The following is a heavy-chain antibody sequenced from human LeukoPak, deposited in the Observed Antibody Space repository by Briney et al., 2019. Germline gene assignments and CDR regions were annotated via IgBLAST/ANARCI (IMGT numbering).Heavy chain of an antibody. D-gene: IGHD1-26*01. CDR3: AREILRDGSYLIED. CDR1: GFTFGSYA. CDR2: ISGSGGST. V-gene: IGHV3-23*01. Sequence: GGSLRLSCAASGFTFGSYAMTWVRQAPGKGLEWVSPISGSGGSTYYADSVKGRFTISRDNSKNTLYLQMNSLRADDTAVYYCAREILRDGSYLIEDWGQGILVTVSS. J-gene: IGHJ4*02.